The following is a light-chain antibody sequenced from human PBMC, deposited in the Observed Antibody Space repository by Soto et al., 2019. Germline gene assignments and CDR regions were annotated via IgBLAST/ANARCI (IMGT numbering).Light chain of an antibody. CDR3: QQYDTSPTT. J-gene: IGKJ2*01. CDR2: GAS. V-gene: IGKV3-20*01. CDR1: QSVSSTY. Sequence: EIVLTQSPGTLSLSPGERATLSCRASQSVSSTYLAWYQQKPGQAPRLLIYGASSRATGIPDRFSGSGSGTVFTLAISRLEPEDFAVYYCQQYDTSPTTVGQGTKVHIK.